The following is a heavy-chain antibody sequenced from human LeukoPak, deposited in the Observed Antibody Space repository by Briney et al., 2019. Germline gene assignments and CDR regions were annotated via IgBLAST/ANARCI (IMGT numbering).Heavy chain of an antibody. V-gene: IGHV3-33*01. D-gene: IGHD6-13*01. CDR3: ARGQPPSYYDMDV. CDR2: IWSDGSSK. J-gene: IGHJ6*02. Sequence: PGRSLRLSCAASGFTFSSYGMHWVRQAPGKGLEWVAVIWSDGSSKHYADSVKGRFTISRDNSKNTLYLQMNSLRAKDTAVYYCARGQPPSYYDMDVWGQGTTVTVSS. CDR1: GFTFSSYG.